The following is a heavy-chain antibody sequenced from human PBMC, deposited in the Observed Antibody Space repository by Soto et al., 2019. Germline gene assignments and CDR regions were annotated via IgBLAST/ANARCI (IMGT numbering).Heavy chain of an antibody. CDR3: AHFMTTMTTGYFDY. CDR1: GFSLSTSGVG. D-gene: IGHD4-17*01. CDR2: IYWDDDK. J-gene: IGHJ4*02. Sequence: QITLKESGPTLVKPTQTLTLTCTFSGFSLSTSGVGVVWIRQPPGKALEWLSLIYWDDDKRYSSSLKSRLTITKDTSKNQVVLTMTNVDPVDTATYYCAHFMTTMTTGYFDYWGQGTLVTVSS. V-gene: IGHV2-5*02.